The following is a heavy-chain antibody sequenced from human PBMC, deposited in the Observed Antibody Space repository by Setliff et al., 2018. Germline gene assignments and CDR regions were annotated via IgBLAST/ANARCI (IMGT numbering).Heavy chain of an antibody. V-gene: IGHV4-39*07. CDR3: ARRETYYNFWSGYYAY. D-gene: IGHD3-3*01. Sequence: SLTCTVSGGSISSSSYYWGWIRQPPGKGLEWIGSIYYSGSTYYNPSLKSRVTISVDTSKNQFSLKLSSVTAADTAVYYCARRETYYNFWSGYYAYWGQGTQVTVSS. CDR2: IYYSGST. CDR1: GGSISSSSYY. J-gene: IGHJ4*02.